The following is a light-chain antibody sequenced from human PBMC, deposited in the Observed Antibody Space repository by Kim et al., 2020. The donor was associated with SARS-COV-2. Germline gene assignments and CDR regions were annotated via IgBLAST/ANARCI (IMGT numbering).Light chain of an antibody. J-gene: IGLJ3*02. CDR2: VNRDGSH. Sequence: GASVKRTCTLSSGHSNYASAWHQQQPGKGPRYLMKVNRDGSHTKGDGIPHRFSGSSSGAERYLTISSRQSEDETDYYCQTWGSGWVFGGGTQLTVL. CDR3: QTWGSGWV. V-gene: IGLV4-69*02. CDR1: SGHSNYA.